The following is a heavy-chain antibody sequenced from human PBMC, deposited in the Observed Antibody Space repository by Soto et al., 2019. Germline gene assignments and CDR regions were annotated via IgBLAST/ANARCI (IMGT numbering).Heavy chain of an antibody. CDR1: GDSISSSGYS. D-gene: IGHD3-10*01. CDR2: IFYSGST. V-gene: IGHV4-30-2*05. J-gene: IGHJ3*02. CDR3: AHYFNGRGFDI. Sequence: SETLSLTCAVSGDSISSSGYSWSWIRQPPGKGLEWIGYIFYSGSTYYNPSLKSRVTISVDTSKNQFSLKLSSVTAADTAVYYCAHYFNGRGFDIWGQGTMVTVSS.